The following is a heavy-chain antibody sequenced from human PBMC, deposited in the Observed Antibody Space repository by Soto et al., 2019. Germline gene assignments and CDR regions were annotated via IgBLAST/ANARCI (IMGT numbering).Heavy chain of an antibody. D-gene: IGHD2-2*03. CDR3: ARDGGYCRSTSCSPNWFDP. CDR1: GYTFTGYY. CDR2: INPHSGGT. V-gene: IGHV1-2*04. J-gene: IGHJ5*02. Sequence: QVQLVQSGAEVKKPGASVKVSCKASGYTFTGYYMHWVRQAPGQGLEWMGWINPHSGGTNYAQKFQGWVTMTRDTSISTAYMELSRLRSDDTAVYYCARDGGYCRSTSCSPNWFDPWGQGTLVTVSS.